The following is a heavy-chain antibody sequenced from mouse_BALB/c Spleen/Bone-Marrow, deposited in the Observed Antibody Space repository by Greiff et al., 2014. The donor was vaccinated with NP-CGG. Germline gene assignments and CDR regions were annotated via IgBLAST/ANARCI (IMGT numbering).Heavy chain of an antibody. CDR2: IYPGDGDT. D-gene: IGHD1-1*02. CDR3: ASQGDYGSFDY. V-gene: IGHV1-87*01. J-gene: IGHJ2*01. Sequence: QVQLQHPGAELARPGASVKLSCKASGYTFTSYWMQWVKQRPGQGLEWIGAIYPGDGDTRYTQKFKGKATLTADKSSSTAYMQLSSLASEDSAVYYCASQGDYGSFDYWGQGTTLTVSS. CDR1: GYTFTSYW.